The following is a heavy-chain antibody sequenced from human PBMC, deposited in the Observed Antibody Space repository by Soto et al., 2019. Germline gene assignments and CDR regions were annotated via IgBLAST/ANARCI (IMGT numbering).Heavy chain of an antibody. Sequence: HPGGSLRLSCAASGFTFSSYAMSWVRQAPGKGLEWVSAISGSGGSTYYADSVKGRFTISRANSKNTLYLQMNSLRAEDTAVYYCAKVGSRDFYDSSGYYYYYGMDVWGQGTTVTVSS. CDR1: GFTFSSYA. CDR2: ISGSGGST. V-gene: IGHV3-23*01. D-gene: IGHD3-22*01. J-gene: IGHJ6*02. CDR3: AKVGSRDFYDSSGYYYYYGMDV.